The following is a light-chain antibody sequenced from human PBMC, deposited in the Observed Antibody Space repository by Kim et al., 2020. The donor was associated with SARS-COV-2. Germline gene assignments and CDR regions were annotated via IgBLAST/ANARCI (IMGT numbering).Light chain of an antibody. J-gene: IGKJ2*01. V-gene: IGKV1-39*01. CDR3: EQSYITPPNT. CDR2: TAS. Sequence: DIQMTQSPSSLSASLGDRVTITCRASQSITTYLNWYQQKPGKAPKLLIYTASTLQSGVPSRFSGSGSGTDFTLTISNLQPEDLGTNDCEQSYITPPNTFGQGTKLEI. CDR1: QSITTY.